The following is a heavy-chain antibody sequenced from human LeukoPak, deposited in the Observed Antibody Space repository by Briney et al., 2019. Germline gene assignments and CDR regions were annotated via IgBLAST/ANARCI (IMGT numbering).Heavy chain of an antibody. CDR2: IWYDGSNK. V-gene: IGHV3-33*06. Sequence: GGSLRLSCAAPGFTFSTYGVHWVRQAPGKGLEWVAVIWYDGSNKYYANSVKGRFTISRDNSKNTLYLQMNSLRAEDTAVYYCAKDLVDYGDSYYFDYWGQGTLVTVSS. D-gene: IGHD4-17*01. CDR3: AKDLVDYGDSYYFDY. J-gene: IGHJ4*02. CDR1: GFTFSTYG.